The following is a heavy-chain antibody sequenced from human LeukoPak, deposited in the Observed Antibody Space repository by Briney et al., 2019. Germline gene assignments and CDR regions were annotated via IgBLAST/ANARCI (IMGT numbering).Heavy chain of an antibody. Sequence: SETLSLTCTVSGGSISSYYWSWIRQPPGKGLEWIGCIYYSGSTNYNPSLKSRVTISVDTSKNQFSLRLSSVTAADTAVYYCARDGEMATTTYNWFDPWGQGTLVTVSS. J-gene: IGHJ5*02. CDR3: ARDGEMATTTYNWFDP. D-gene: IGHD5-24*01. V-gene: IGHV4-59*01. CDR2: IYYSGST. CDR1: GGSISSYY.